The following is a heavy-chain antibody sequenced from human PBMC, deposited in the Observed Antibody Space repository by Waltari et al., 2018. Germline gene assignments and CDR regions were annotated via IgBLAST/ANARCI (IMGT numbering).Heavy chain of an antibody. CDR2: INPNSGGT. CDR1: GYPFTGHY. J-gene: IGHJ4*02. Sequence: QVQLVQSGAEVKKPGASVKVSCTASGYPFTGHYMPWVRQAPGQGLEWMGWINPNSGGTNYAQKFQGRVTMTRDTSISTAYMELSRLRSDDTAVYYCASLRLYYYDSSGYSDYWGQGTLVTVSS. V-gene: IGHV1-2*02. D-gene: IGHD3-22*01. CDR3: ASLRLYYYDSSGYSDY.